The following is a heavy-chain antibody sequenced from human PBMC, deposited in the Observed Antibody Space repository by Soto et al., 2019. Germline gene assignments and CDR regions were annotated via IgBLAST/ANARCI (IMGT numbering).Heavy chain of an antibody. Sequence: GGSLRLSCAASGFTFSSYGMHWVRQAPGKGLEWVAVIWYDGSNKYYADSVKGRFTISRDNSKNTLYLQMNSLRAEDTAVYYCARQSQQHGFYYYGMDVWGQGTTVTVSS. CDR2: IWYDGSNK. CDR3: ARQSQQHGFYYYGMDV. V-gene: IGHV3-33*01. J-gene: IGHJ6*02. D-gene: IGHD6-13*01. CDR1: GFTFSSYG.